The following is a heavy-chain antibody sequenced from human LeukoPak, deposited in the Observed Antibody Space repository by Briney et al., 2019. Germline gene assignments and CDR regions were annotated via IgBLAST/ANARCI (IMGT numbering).Heavy chain of an antibody. D-gene: IGHD3-3*01. CDR2: INHSGST. CDR1: GGSFSGYY. V-gene: IGHV4-34*01. CDR3: ARDRLYYDFWSGYSSDAFDI. J-gene: IGHJ3*02. Sequence: NPSETLSLTCAVYGGSFSGYYWSWIRQPPGKGLEWIGEINHSGSTNYNPSLKSRVTISVDTSKNQFSLKLSSVTAADTAVYYCARDRLYYDFWSGYSSDAFDIWGQGTMVTVSS.